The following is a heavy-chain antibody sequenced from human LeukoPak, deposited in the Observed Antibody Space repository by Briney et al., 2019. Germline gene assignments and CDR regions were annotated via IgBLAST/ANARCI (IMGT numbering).Heavy chain of an antibody. Sequence: SQTLSLTCAISGDSFSSNSAAWNWIRQSPSRGLEWLGRTYYRSKWYNDYAVSVKSRITINPDASKNQFSLQLNSVTPEDTAVYYCAGTHTIPYYFDYWGQGTLVTVSP. CDR1: GDSFSSNSAA. V-gene: IGHV6-1*01. CDR3: AGTHTIPYYFDY. CDR2: TYYRSKWYN. D-gene: IGHD3-9*01. J-gene: IGHJ4*02.